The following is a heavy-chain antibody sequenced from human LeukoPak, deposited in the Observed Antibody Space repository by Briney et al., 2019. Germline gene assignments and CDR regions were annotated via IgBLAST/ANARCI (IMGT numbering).Heavy chain of an antibody. Sequence: RGESLKISCKGSGYSFTSYWIGWVRQMLGKGLEWMGIIYPGDSDTRYSPSFQGQVTISADKSISTAYLQWSSLKASDTAMYYCASQIAVAGNLAFDYWGQGTLVTVSS. CDR2: IYPGDSDT. V-gene: IGHV5-51*01. J-gene: IGHJ4*02. CDR1: GYSFTSYW. CDR3: ASQIAVAGNLAFDY. D-gene: IGHD6-19*01.